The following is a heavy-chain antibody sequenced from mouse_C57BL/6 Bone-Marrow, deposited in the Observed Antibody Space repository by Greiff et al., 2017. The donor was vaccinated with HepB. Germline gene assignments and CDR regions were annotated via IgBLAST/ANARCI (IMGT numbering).Heavy chain of an antibody. CDR1: GFTFSSYG. Sequence: DVKLVESGGDLVKPGGSLKLSCAASGFTFSSYGMSWVRQTPDKRLEWVATISSGGSYTYYPDSVKGRFTISRDNAKNTLYLQMSSLKSEDTAMYYCARPLDSSVFAYWGQGTLVTVSA. J-gene: IGHJ3*01. D-gene: IGHD3-2*02. CDR3: ARPLDSSVFAY. V-gene: IGHV5-6*02. CDR2: ISSGGSYT.